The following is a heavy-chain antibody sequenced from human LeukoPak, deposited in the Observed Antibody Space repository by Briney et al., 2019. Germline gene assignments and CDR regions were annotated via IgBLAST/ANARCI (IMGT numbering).Heavy chain of an antibody. Sequence: GSSVKLSCNASGSTFTDYYIYLVRQAHGQPLELMGWTNPNSGNTKYQQKFQDSVTMTRDTSSTTAYMDLTRLKSEDTAVYYCARSDRRLDITHYYYPTDVWGQGTTVTVSS. D-gene: IGHD1-1*01. J-gene: IGHJ6*02. V-gene: IGHV1-2*02. CDR2: TNPNSGNT. CDR1: GSTFTDYY. CDR3: ARSDRRLDITHYYYPTDV.